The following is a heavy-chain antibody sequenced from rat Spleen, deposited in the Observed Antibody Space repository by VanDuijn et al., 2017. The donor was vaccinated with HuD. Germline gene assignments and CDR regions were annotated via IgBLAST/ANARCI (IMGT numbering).Heavy chain of an antibody. Sequence: EVHLVESGGGLVQPGKSLKLSCAASGFSFSDHYMAWVRQTPTKGLEWVASIIYDGSSTYYRDSVKGRFTISRDNAKSTLYRQMDSLRSEDTATYYCARRGARFYWGQGVIVTVSS. CDR1: GFSFSDHY. V-gene: IGHV5-7*01. CDR2: IIYDGSST. CDR3: ARRGARFY. J-gene: IGHJ2*01. D-gene: IGHD5-1*01.